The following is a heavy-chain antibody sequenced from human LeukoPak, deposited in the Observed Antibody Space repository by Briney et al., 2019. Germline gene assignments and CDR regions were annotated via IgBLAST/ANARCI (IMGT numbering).Heavy chain of an antibody. CDR2: IIGSSGAT. Sequence: PGGSLRLSCAASGFRFSNYAMNWVRQAPGKGLEWVSFIIGSSGATFYADSVKGRFTISRDNSKNTLFLQMNSLRAEDTALYYCAKGAYDYIEMGYIDYWGQGTLVTVSS. D-gene: IGHD5-12*01. CDR3: AKGAYDYIEMGYIDY. CDR1: GFRFSNYA. J-gene: IGHJ4*02. V-gene: IGHV3-23*01.